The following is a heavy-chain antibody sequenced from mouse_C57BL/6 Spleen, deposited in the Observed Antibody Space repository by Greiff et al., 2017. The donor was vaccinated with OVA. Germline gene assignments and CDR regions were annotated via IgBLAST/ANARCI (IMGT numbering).Heavy chain of an antibody. CDR3: AKHSCGYGWFDY. V-gene: IGHV1-74*01. Sequence: VQLQQSGAELVKPGASVKVSCKASGYTFTSYWMHWVKQRPGQGLEWIGRIHPSGSDTNYNQKFKGKATLTDDKSSSTAYMQLSRLTSEDSAAYCYAKHSCGYGWFDYWGQGTTLTVSA. J-gene: IGHJ2*01. CDR2: IHPSGSDT. CDR1: GYTFTSYW. D-gene: IGHD1-2*01.